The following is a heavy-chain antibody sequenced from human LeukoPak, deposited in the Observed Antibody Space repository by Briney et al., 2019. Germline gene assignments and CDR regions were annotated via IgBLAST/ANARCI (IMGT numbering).Heavy chain of an antibody. Sequence: SETLSLTCAVYGGSFSGYYWSWIRQPPGKGLEWIGEINHSGSTNSSPSLKSRVTISLDTSKNQFSLKLSSVTAADTAVYYCARVSSGWHAHFDYWGQGTLVTASS. CDR1: GGSFSGYY. CDR3: ARVSSGWHAHFDY. J-gene: IGHJ4*02. CDR2: INHSGST. D-gene: IGHD6-19*01. V-gene: IGHV4-34*01.